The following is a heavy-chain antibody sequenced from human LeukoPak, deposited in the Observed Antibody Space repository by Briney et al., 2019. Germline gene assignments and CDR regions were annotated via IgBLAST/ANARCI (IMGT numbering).Heavy chain of an antibody. Sequence: GGSLRLSCAASGFTFSSYSMNWVRQAPGKGLEWVSYISSSSSTIYYADSVEGRFTISRDNAKNSLYLQMNSLRAEDTAVYYCARGDYYGSGSPRDYWGQGTLVTVSS. CDR3: ARGDYYGSGSPRDY. J-gene: IGHJ4*02. CDR1: GFTFSSYS. V-gene: IGHV3-48*01. D-gene: IGHD3-10*01. CDR2: ISSSSSTI.